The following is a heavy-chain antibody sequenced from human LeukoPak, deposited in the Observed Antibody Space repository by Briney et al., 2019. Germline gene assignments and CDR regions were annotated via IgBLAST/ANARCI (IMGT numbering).Heavy chain of an antibody. CDR3: ARGEAVAVGGFDY. Sequence: AETLSLTCTVPGGSISIYYWSWIRQPPGKGLEWIGYIYYSGSTNYNPSLKSRVTISVDTSKNQFSLKLSSVTAADTAVYYCARGEAVAVGGFDYWGQGTLVTVSS. V-gene: IGHV4-59*01. CDR2: IYYSGST. CDR1: GGSISIYY. J-gene: IGHJ4*02. D-gene: IGHD6-19*01.